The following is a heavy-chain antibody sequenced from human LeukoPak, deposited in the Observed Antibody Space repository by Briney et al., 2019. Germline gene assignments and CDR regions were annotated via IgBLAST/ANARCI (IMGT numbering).Heavy chain of an antibody. CDR2: IASSDSST. CDR3: AKDGTTMIVVVYYFDY. Sequence: GGSLRLSCAASGFRFSSYAMSWVRQAPGKGLEWVSGIASSDSSTYYADSVKGRFTISRDNSKNTLYLQMNSLRAEDTAVYYCAKDGTTMIVVVYYFDYWGQGTLVTVSS. V-gene: IGHV3-23*01. J-gene: IGHJ4*02. D-gene: IGHD3-22*01. CDR1: GFRFSSYA.